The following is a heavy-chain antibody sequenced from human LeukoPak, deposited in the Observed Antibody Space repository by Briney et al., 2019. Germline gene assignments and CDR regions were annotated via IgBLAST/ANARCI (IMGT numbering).Heavy chain of an antibody. V-gene: IGHV3-7*03. CDR2: IRQDGSEK. D-gene: IGHD3-16*01. J-gene: IGHJ4*02. CDR1: GLTFSGHW. Sequence: GGSLRLSCTASGLTFSGHWMSWVRQTPGRGLEWVANIRQDGSEKNYVDSVKGRFTISRDNAKNSLFLQMDSLRAEDTAVYYCAGGAGWLIDYWGQGTLVTVSS. CDR3: AGGAGWLIDY.